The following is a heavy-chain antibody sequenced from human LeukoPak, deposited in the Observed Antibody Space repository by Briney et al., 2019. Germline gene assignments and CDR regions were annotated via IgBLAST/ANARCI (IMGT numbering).Heavy chain of an antibody. CDR2: ISYDGSNK. V-gene: IGHV3-30-3*01. J-gene: IGHJ3*02. Sequence: PGRSLRLSCAASGFTFSSYAMHWVRQAPGKGLEWVAVISYDGSNKYYADSVKGRFTISRDNSKNTLYLQMNSLRAEDTAVYYCARDLTGDGDAFDIWGQGTMVTVSS. CDR3: ARDLTGDGDAFDI. D-gene: IGHD7-27*01. CDR1: GFTFSSYA.